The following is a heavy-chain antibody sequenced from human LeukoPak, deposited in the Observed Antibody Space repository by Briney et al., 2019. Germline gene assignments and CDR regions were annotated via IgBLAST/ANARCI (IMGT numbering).Heavy chain of an antibody. CDR1: GGTFSSYA. V-gene: IGHV1-69*13. CDR3: ARSYYYGSGSYPHDAFDI. CDR2: IIPIFGTA. Sequence: GASVKVSCKASGGTFSSYAISWVRQAPGQGLEWMGGIIPIFGTANYAQKFQGRVTITADESTSTAYMELSSLRSEDTAAYYCARSYYYGSGSYPHDAFDIWGQGTMVTVSS. J-gene: IGHJ3*02. D-gene: IGHD3-10*01.